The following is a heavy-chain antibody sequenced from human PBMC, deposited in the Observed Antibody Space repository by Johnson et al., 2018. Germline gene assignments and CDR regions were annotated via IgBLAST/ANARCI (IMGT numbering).Heavy chain of an antibody. CDR1: GFTFSSSG. D-gene: IGHD6-19*01. CDR2: ISYDGSNK. Sequence: QVQLVQSGGGVVQPGRSLRLSCAASGFTFSSSGMHWVRQAPGKGLEWVAVISYDGSNKYYADSVKGRFTISRDNSKNTLCLHMNSLRAEDPAVYYAAKGPCDGQGLVRGALDIWGQGTMGTVSS. CDR3: AKGPCDGQGLVRGALDI. J-gene: IGHJ3*02. V-gene: IGHV3-30*18.